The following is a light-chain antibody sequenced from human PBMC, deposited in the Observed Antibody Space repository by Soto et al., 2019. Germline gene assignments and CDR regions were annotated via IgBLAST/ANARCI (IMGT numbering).Light chain of an antibody. V-gene: IGKV1-5*01. Sequence: DIPMTQSPSTLSASVGDRVTITCRASQSISSWLAWYQQKPGKAPKLLIYDASSLESGVPSRFSGSGSGTEFTLTISSLQPDDFATYYCQQYNSYSYTFGQGTKLKIK. CDR1: QSISSW. CDR2: DAS. CDR3: QQYNSYSYT. J-gene: IGKJ2*01.